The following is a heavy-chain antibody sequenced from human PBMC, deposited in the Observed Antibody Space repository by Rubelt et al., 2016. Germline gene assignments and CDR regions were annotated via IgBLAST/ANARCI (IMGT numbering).Heavy chain of an antibody. CDR3: ATESARQYYHGLDV. CDR1: GYTLTNYY. D-gene: IGHD1-14*01. CDR2: INPSSGSI. Sequence: VQLVQSGAEVKKPGASVKVSCKASGYTLTNYYMHWVRQAPGQGLEWMGIINPSSGSIKYAHRFQGRVTMTSDTSTNTVYMQLLTLTSEDTAVYYCATESARQYYHGLDVWGQGTTVTVSS. V-gene: IGHV1-46*01. J-gene: IGHJ6*02.